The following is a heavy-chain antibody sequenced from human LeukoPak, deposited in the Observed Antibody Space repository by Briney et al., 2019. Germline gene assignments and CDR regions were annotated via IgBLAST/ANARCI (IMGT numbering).Heavy chain of an antibody. V-gene: IGHV1-69*04. CDR2: IIPIFGIA. J-gene: IGHJ4*02. CDR3: ARDLGRGYYDSSGY. Sequence: ASVKVSCKASGGTFSSYAISWVRQAPGQGLEWMGRIIPIFGIANYAQKFQGRATITADKSTSTAYMELSSLRSEDTAVYYCARDLGRGYYDSSGYWGQGTLVTVSS. D-gene: IGHD3-22*01. CDR1: GGTFSSYA.